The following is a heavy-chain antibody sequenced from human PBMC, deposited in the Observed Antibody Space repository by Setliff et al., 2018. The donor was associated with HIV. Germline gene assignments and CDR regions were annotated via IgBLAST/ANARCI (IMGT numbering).Heavy chain of an antibody. CDR2: IKEDGSEK. V-gene: IGHV3-7*01. D-gene: IGHD2-15*01. J-gene: IGHJ6*03. CDR1: GFSFSSYW. Sequence: PGGSLRLSCAASGFSFSSYWMSWVRQAPGKGLEWVANIKEDGSEKYYVDSVRGRFTISRDNAKNSLYLQMNSLRAEDTAVYYCARDATRGGDMDVWAKGTTGTVSS. CDR3: ARDATRGGDMDV.